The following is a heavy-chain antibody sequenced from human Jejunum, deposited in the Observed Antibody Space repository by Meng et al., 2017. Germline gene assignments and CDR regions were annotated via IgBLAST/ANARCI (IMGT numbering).Heavy chain of an antibody. J-gene: IGHJ4*02. V-gene: IGHV3-23*04. CDR1: GFTFSGVS. D-gene: IGHD4-23*01. Sequence: VQLVESGGGVVLPGGALGFSCAASGFTFSGVSMSWVRQAPGKGLEWISVFTGSNNTYYADSVKGRFTVSRDDSKNTLFLQMNSLRGEDTAVYYCARLVKSWGQGTLVTVSS. CDR3: ARLVKS. CDR2: FTGSNNT.